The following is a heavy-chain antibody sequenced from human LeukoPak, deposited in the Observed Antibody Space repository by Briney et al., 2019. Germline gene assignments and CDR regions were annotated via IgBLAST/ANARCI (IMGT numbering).Heavy chain of an antibody. J-gene: IGHJ1*01. CDR2: IYYSGST. Sequence: NPSETLSLTCTVSGGSISSSSYYWGWIRQPPGKGLEWIGSIYYSGSTYYNPSLKSRVTISVDTSKNQFSLKLSSVTAADTAVYYCARALAPTYYYDSSGYFQHWGQGTLVTVSS. CDR3: ARALAPTYYYDSSGYFQH. D-gene: IGHD3-22*01. CDR1: GGSISSSSYY. V-gene: IGHV4-39*01.